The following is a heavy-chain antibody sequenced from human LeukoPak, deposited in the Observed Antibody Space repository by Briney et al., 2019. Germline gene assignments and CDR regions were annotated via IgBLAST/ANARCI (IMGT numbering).Heavy chain of an antibody. D-gene: IGHD6-13*01. J-gene: IGHJ5*02. V-gene: IGHV4-34*01. CDR1: GGSLSGYY. CDR3: ARSPLLVRHWFDP. CDR2: INHSGRT. Sequence: SETLSLTCGVYGGSLSGYYWSWIRQPPGKGLDWIGDINHSGRTNNNPSLKSRVTISVDTSKNQFSLKLSSVTAADTAVYYCARSPLLVRHWFDPWGQGTLVTVSS.